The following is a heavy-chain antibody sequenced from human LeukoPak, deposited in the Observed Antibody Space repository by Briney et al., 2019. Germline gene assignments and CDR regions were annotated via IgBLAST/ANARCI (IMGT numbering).Heavy chain of an antibody. CDR2: INSDGSST. D-gene: IGHD3-10*01. CDR1: GFTFSSYW. J-gene: IGHJ4*02. V-gene: IGHV3-74*01. CDR3: ARDQGALLWFGELTAFDY. Sequence: SLRLSCAASGFTFSSYWMHWVRQAPGKGLVWVSRINSDGSSTSYADSVKGRFTISRDNAKNTLYLQMNSLRAEDTAVYYCARDQGALLWFGELTAFDYWGQGTLVTVSS.